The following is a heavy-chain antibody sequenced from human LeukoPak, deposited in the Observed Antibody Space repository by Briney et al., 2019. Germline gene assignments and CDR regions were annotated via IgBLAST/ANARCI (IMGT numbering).Heavy chain of an antibody. CDR2: MNPNSGNT. CDR1: GYAFTGYD. D-gene: IGHD3-22*01. J-gene: IGHJ4*02. CDR3: ARGPLPYYYDSSGYYYELDY. Sequence: ASLKVSCKASGYAFTGYDINWVRQATGQGLGWMGWMNPNSGNTGYAQKFQRRVTMTRNTSISTAYMELSSLRSEDTAVYYCARGPLPYYYDSSGYYYELDYWGQGTLVTVSS. V-gene: IGHV1-8*01.